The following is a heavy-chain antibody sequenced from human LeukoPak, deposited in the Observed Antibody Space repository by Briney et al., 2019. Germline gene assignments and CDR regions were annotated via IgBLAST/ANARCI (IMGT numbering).Heavy chain of an antibody. CDR2: IKHDGSDT. D-gene: IGHD6-13*01. J-gene: IGHJ4*02. Sequence: GGSLRLSCAASGFTFSSYWMSWVRQAPGKGLEWVANIKHDGSDTNYVDSVKGRFTISRDNAKHSLYLQMNSLRAEDTAMYYCARRIAATGMKYFDYWGQGTLVTVSS. V-gene: IGHV3-7*05. CDR1: GFTFSSYW. CDR3: ARRIAATGMKYFDY.